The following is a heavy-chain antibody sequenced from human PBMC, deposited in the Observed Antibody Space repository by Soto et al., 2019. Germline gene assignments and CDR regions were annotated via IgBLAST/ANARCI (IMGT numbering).Heavy chain of an antibody. Sequence: PGGSLRLSCAASGFIFSSYAMSWVRQAPGKGLEWVSAISGSGGSTYYADSVKGRFTISRDSSKNTLYLQMNSLRAEDTAVYYCAKESGFLEWLFPFDYWGQGTLVTVSS. CDR3: AKESGFLEWLFPFDY. CDR2: ISGSGGST. J-gene: IGHJ4*02. CDR1: GFIFSSYA. D-gene: IGHD3-3*01. V-gene: IGHV3-23*01.